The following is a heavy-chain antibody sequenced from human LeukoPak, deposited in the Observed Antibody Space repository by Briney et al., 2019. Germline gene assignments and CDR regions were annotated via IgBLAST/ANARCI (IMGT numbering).Heavy chain of an antibody. D-gene: IGHD5-24*01. CDR2: IYTSGST. J-gene: IGHJ3*02. CDR1: GGSISSGSYY. V-gene: IGHV4-61*02. Sequence: SQTLSLTCTVSGGSISSGSYYWSWIRQPAGKGLEWIGRIYTSGSTNYNPSLKSRVTISVDTSKNQFSLKLSSVTAADTAVYYCARGGAGYSDALDIWGQGTMVTVSS. CDR3: ARGGAGYSDALDI.